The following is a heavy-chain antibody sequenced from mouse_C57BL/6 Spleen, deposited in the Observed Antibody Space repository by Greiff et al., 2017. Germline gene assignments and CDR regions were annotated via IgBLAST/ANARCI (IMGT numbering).Heavy chain of an antibody. V-gene: IGHV1-19*01. CDR1: GYTFTDYY. D-gene: IGHD1-1*01. Sequence: VQLKQSGPVLVKPGASVKMSCKASGYTFTDYYMNWVKQSHGKSLEWIGVINPYNGGTSYNQKFKGKATLTVDKSSSTAYMELNSLTSEDSAVYYCARSLLRSYWYFDVWGTGTTVTVSS. CDR3: ARSLLRSYWYFDV. CDR2: INPYNGGT. J-gene: IGHJ1*03.